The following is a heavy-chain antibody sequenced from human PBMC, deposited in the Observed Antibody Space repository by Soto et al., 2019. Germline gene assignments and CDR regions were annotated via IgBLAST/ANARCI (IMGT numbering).Heavy chain of an antibody. D-gene: IGHD1-1*01. CDR3: ATDCSRTFCSVWKL. J-gene: IGHJ4*02. CDR1: GFTFSNYA. V-gene: IGHV3-23*01. Sequence: EVQLLESGGGLVQPGGSLRLSCAASGFTFSNYAMTWVRQAPGKGLEWVSGITGSSETTYYADSVKGRFTISRDNSKNTVYLQMNSLRAEDSAVYYYATDCSRTFCSVWKLWGQGTLVTVSP. CDR2: ITGSSETT.